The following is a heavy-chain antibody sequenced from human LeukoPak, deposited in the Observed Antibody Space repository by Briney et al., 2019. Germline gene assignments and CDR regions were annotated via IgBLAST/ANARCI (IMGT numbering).Heavy chain of an antibody. CDR3: ARARYCSSTSCYMELDC. CDR1: GYTFTSYY. J-gene: IGHJ4*02. Sequence: GASVKVSCKASGYTFTSYYMHWVRQAPGQGLEWMGIINPSGGSTSYAQKFQGRVTMTRDTSTSTVYMELSSLRSEDTAVYYCARARYCSSTSCYMELDCWGQGTLVTVSS. D-gene: IGHD2-2*02. CDR2: INPSGGST. V-gene: IGHV1-46*01.